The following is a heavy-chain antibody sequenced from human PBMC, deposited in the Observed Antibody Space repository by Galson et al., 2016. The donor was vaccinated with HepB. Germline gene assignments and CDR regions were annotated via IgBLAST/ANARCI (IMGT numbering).Heavy chain of an antibody. CDR1: GASIGGYY. Sequence: SETLSLTCTVSGASIGGYYWSWMRQPAAKGLEWIGRIYTTGSTSCRPSLKSRVTMSVDTSKNQFSLDLRSVTAADTAVYYCARMLTYMYYFEYWGQGTLVTVSS. CDR3: ARMLTYMYYFEY. CDR2: IYTTGST. J-gene: IGHJ4*02. V-gene: IGHV4-4*07. D-gene: IGHD1-1*01.